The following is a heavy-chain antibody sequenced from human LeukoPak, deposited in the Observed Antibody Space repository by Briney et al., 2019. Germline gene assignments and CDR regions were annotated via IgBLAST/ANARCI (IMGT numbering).Heavy chain of an antibody. CDR3: ARVDDY. CDR1: GASLSTSPYY. D-gene: IGHD3/OR15-3a*01. V-gene: IGHV4-39*01. CDR2: IYYTGST. J-gene: IGHJ4*02. Sequence: PSETLSLTCSVSGASLSTSPYYWGWIRQPPGKGLEWIGNIYYTGSTYYNVSLNSRVTISIDTSKNQFSLKLSSVTAADTAVYYCARVDDYWGQGTLVTVSS.